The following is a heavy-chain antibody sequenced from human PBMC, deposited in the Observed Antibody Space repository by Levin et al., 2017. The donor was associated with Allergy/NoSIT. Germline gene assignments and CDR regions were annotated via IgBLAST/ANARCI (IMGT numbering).Heavy chain of an antibody. CDR2: INHSGST. Sequence: ESLKISCAVYGGSFSGYYWSWIRQPPGKGLEWIGEINHSGSTNYNPSLKSRVTISVDTSKNQFSLKLSSVTAADTAVYYCARGYCSGGSCYPLWTKYFDYWGQGTLVTVSS. J-gene: IGHJ4*02. D-gene: IGHD2-15*01. V-gene: IGHV4-34*01. CDR1: GGSFSGYY. CDR3: ARGYCSGGSCYPLWTKYFDY.